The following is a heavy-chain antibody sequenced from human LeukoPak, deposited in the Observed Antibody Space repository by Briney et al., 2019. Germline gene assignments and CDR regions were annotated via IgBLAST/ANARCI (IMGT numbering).Heavy chain of an antibody. V-gene: IGHV3-7*01. CDR2: IKEDGSEK. D-gene: IGHD3-3*01. J-gene: IGHJ4*02. CDR3: ARDESGPAY. CDR1: GFTFSNYW. Sequence: GGSLRLSCAASGFTFSNYWMTCVRQAPGKGLEWVANIKEDGSEKYYVDSVKGRFTISRDNAKNSLYLQMNSLRAEDTALYYCARDESGPAYWGQGTLVTVSS.